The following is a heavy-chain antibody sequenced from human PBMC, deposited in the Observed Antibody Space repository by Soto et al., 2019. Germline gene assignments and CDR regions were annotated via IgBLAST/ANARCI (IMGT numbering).Heavy chain of an antibody. CDR2: INPANGDT. CDR1: GYSFANYA. V-gene: IGHV1-3*01. CDR3: ARRKQQLEQGEWAWYFDY. J-gene: IGHJ4*02. Sequence: ASVKVSCKASGYSFANYAVHWVRQAPGQRLEWMGWINPANGDTKYSEKFQGRVSITRDTSATTAYMELSSLRSEDRAVYYCARRKQQLEQGEWAWYFDYWGQGTLVTVSS. D-gene: IGHD3-10*01.